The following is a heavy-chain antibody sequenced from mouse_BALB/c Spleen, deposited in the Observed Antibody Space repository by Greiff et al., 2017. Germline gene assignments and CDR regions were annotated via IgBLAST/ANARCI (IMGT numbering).Heavy chain of an antibody. D-gene: IGHD2-2*01. CDR2: ISSGGGST. Sequence: DVMLVESGGGLVKPGGSLKLSCAASGFAFSSYDMSWVRQTPEKRLEWVAYISSGGGSTYYPDTVKGRFTISRDNAKNTLYLQMSSLKSEDTAMYYCARHYGYDWFAYWGQGTLVTVSA. CDR3: ARHYGYDWFAY. J-gene: IGHJ3*01. V-gene: IGHV5-12-1*01. CDR1: GFAFSSYD.